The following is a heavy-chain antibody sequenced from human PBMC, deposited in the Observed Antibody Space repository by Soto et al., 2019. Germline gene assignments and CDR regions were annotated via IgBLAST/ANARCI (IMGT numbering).Heavy chain of an antibody. V-gene: IGHV5-51*01. D-gene: IGHD3-3*01. CDR3: ARGPHITIFGVVYFDD. CDR2: IYPGDSDT. Sequence: GESLKISCKGSGYSFTSYWIGWVRQMPGKGLEWMGIIYPGDSDTRYSPSFQGQVTISADKSISTAYLQCSSLKASDTAMYYCARGPHITIFGVVYFDDWGKGTLVTVSS. CDR1: GYSFTSYW. J-gene: IGHJ4*02.